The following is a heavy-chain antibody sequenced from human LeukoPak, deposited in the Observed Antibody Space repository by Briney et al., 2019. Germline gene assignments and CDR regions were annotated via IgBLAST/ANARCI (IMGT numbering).Heavy chain of an antibody. CDR2: IKSDGSST. CDR3: ARGNYYGMDV. V-gene: IGHV3-74*01. J-gene: IGHJ6*02. Sequence: HPGGSLRLSCVASGFTFNYYTVHWVRQAPGKGLVWVSSIKSDGSSTTYADSVKGRFTISRDNAKYTLYLQMSSLRAEDTAIYYCARGNYYGMDVWGQGTTVTVSS. CDR1: GFTFNYYT.